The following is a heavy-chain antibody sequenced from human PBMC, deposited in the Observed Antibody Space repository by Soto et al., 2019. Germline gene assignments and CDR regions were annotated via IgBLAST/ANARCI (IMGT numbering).Heavy chain of an antibody. J-gene: IGHJ6*02. Sequence: SETLSLTRTVSGGSISNSRSYWGCIRDPPGKGLEWIGSIYYSGSTYYNPSLKSRVTISVDTSKNQFSLKLSSVTAADTAVYYCARGDYDFWSGKSYYYGMDVWGQGTTVT. D-gene: IGHD3-3*01. CDR1: GGSISNSRSY. V-gene: IGHV4-39*01. CDR2: IYYSGST. CDR3: ARGDYDFWSGKSYYYGMDV.